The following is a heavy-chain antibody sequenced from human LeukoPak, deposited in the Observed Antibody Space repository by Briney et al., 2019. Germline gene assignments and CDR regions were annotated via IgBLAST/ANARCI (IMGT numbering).Heavy chain of an antibody. CDR2: IYTSGST. D-gene: IGHD3-3*01. CDR3: ARDDYDFWSGYLGTDY. Sequence: NPSETLSLTCTVSGGSISSGSYYWSWIRQPAGKGLEWIGHIYTSGSTNYNSSLKSRVTISVDTSKNQVSLNLSSVAAADTAVYYCARDDYDFWSGYLGTDYWGQGTLVTVSS. CDR1: GGSISSGSYY. J-gene: IGHJ4*02. V-gene: IGHV4-61*09.